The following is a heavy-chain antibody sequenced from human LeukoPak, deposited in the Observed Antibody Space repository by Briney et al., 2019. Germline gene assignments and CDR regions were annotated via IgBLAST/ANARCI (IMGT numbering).Heavy chain of an antibody. Sequence: GGSLRLSCAASGFTFSSYAMSWVRQAPGKGLEWVSAISGSGGSTYYADSVKGRFTISRDNSKNTLYLQLNNLRAEDTAVYYCARASIAAAGYYFDYWGQGTLVTVSS. J-gene: IGHJ4*02. CDR3: ARASIAAAGYYFDY. CDR1: GFTFSSYA. V-gene: IGHV3-23*01. CDR2: ISGSGGST. D-gene: IGHD6-13*01.